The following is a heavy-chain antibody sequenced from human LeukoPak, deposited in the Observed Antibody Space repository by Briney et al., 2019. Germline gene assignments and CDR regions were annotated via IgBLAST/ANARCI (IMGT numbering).Heavy chain of an antibody. CDR2: IYPSDSDT. CDR1: GYSFTSYW. V-gene: IGHV5-51*01. Sequence: GESLKISCKGSGYSFTSYWIGWVRQMPGKGLGWVGIIYPSDSDTRYSSSFQGQVTISAVTATRNDYLQWSSLKASDTAMYYWASGRRSSSPDFDYWGQGNLVTVSS. D-gene: IGHD6-13*01. J-gene: IGHJ4*02. CDR3: ASGRRSSSPDFDY.